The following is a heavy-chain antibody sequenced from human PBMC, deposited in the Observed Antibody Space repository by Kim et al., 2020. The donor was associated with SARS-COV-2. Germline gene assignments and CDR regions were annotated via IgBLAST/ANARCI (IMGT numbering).Heavy chain of an antibody. J-gene: IGHJ6*02. Sequence: GGSLRLSCAASGFTFSNAWMSWVRQAPGKGLEWVGRIKSKTDGGTTDYAAPVKGRFTISRDDSKNTLYLQMNSLKTEDTAVYYCTTDSSGWYRSYYYYGMDVWGQGTTVTVAS. CDR1: GFTFSNAW. CDR2: IKSKTDGGTT. V-gene: IGHV3-15*01. CDR3: TTDSSGWYRSYYYYGMDV. D-gene: IGHD6-19*01.